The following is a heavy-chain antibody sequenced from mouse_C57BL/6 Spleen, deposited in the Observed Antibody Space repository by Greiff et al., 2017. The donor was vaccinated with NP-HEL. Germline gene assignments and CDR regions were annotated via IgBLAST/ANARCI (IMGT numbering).Heavy chain of an antibody. V-gene: IGHV1-76*01. CDR1: GYTFTDYY. D-gene: IGHD1-1*01. CDR2: IYPGSGNT. Sequence: QVQLQQSGAELVRPGASVKLSCKASGYTFTDYYINWVKQRPGQGLEWIARIYPGSGNTYYNEKFKGKATLTAEKSSSTAYMQLSSLTSEDSAVYFCARGPNYYGSSYVAYAMDYWGQGTSVTVSS. J-gene: IGHJ4*01. CDR3: ARGPNYYGSSYVAYAMDY.